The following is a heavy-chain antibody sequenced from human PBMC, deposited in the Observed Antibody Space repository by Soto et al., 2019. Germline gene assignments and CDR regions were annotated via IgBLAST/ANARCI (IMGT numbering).Heavy chain of an antibody. D-gene: IGHD6-19*01. CDR3: AKAEAVAGLCDC. CDR2: INSDGSST. CDR1: GFTFSSYW. J-gene: IGHJ4*02. V-gene: IGHV3-74*01. Sequence: GGSLRLSCAASGFTFSSYWMHWVRQAPGKGLVWVSRINSDGSSTSYADSVKGRFTISRDNSKNTLYLQMNSLRAEDTAVYYCAKAEAVAGLCDCGGQGPLVTVPS.